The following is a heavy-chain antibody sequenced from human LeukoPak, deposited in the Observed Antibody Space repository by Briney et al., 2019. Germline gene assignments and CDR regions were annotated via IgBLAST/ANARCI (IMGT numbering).Heavy chain of an antibody. Sequence: SETLSLTCTVSGYSISSGFYWGWIRQPPGKGLEWIGSIYHSGSTHYNSSLKSRVTTSVDTSKNQLSLKLSSVTAADTAVYYCARGVGLTQGGTFDYWGQGTLVTVSS. J-gene: IGHJ4*02. CDR3: ARGVGLTQGGTFDY. CDR1: GYSISSGFY. V-gene: IGHV4-38-2*02. CDR2: IYHSGST. D-gene: IGHD1-1*01.